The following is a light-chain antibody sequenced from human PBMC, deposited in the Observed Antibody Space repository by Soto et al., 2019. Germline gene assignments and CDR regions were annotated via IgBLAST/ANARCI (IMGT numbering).Light chain of an antibody. CDR1: QSVNSA. CDR2: GAS. J-gene: IGKJ1*01. V-gene: IGKV3-15*01. CDR3: QQYGSSPPKT. Sequence: EIVMTLSAVTVSVSRVERATLSFMASQSVNSALAWYQQKPGQVPRLLIYGASTRATGIPARFSGSGSGTDFTLTISILQSEHFALYDCQQYGSSPPKTFGQGTKV.